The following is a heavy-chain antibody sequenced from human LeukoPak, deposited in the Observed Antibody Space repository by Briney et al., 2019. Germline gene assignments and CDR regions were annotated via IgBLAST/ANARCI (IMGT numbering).Heavy chain of an antibody. Sequence: SETLSLTCTVSGDSISNYYWNWIRQPPGKGLEWIGYIYYSGSTYYNPSLKSRVTISVDTSKNQFSLKLSSVTAADTAVYYCASHYGSGSYYRDYWGQGTLVTVSS. J-gene: IGHJ4*02. CDR2: IYYSGST. CDR1: GDSISNYY. CDR3: ASHYGSGSYYRDY. V-gene: IGHV4-59*08. D-gene: IGHD3-10*01.